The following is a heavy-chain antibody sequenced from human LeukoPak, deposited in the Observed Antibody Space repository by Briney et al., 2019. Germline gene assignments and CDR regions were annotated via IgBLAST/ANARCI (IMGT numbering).Heavy chain of an antibody. J-gene: IGHJ4*02. CDR1: GGSITSYS. CDR2: IYTIGST. CDR3: ARDPAVALYFDY. Sequence: PSETLSLTCTLSGGSITSYSWSSIRQPAGKGLWWIWRIYTIGSTNSNPPLKSRVTMSVDTSMNQFSLKLSSVTAADTAVYDCARDPAVALYFDYWGQGALVTVSS. V-gene: IGHV4-4*07. D-gene: IGHD6-19*01.